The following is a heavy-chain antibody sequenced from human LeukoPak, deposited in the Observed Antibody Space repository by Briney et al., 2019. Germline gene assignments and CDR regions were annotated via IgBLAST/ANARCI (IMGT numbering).Heavy chain of an antibody. J-gene: IGHJ4*02. CDR3: AKRGVVIRVILVGFHKEAYYFDS. V-gene: IGHV3-23*01. D-gene: IGHD3-22*01. Sequence: SGGSLRLSCAVPGITLSNYGMSWVRQAPAKGLEWVEGISDSGSTTSYADSVEGRLPISRDNPKNTLYLQMNSLRAEDTAVYFCAKRGVVIRVILVGFHKEAYYFDSGGQGALVTVSS. CDR2: ISDSGSTT. CDR1: GITLSNYG.